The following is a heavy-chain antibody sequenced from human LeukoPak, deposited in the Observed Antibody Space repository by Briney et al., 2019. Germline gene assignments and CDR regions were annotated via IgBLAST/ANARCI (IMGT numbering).Heavy chain of an antibody. CDR2: IKSKRDGETT. D-gene: IGHD4-23*01. Sequence: GGSLRLSCAGSGFNFQYAWMTWVRQAPGKGLEWVGRIKSKRDGETTDYAALVKSRFSISRDDPKNTVYLQMNSLRTEDTAVYYCTSLVGSPTYWGQGTLVAVSS. J-gene: IGHJ4*02. CDR3: TSLVGSPTY. CDR1: GFNFQYAW. V-gene: IGHV3-15*01.